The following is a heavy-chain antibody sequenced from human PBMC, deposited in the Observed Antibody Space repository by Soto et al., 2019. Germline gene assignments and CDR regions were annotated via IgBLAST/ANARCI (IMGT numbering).Heavy chain of an antibody. CDR2: ISDPGTST. D-gene: IGHD2-21*02. V-gene: IGHV3-23*01. CDR1: GFTFGNYA. CDR3: AKSLVTPSDAFDL. Sequence: AGGSLRLFCAASGFTFGNYAMNWVRQAPGKGLEWISSISDPGTSTYYANSVKGRFSMSRDNSENTLFLQMNRLRADDTAVYFCAKSLVTPSDAFDLWGRGTLVTVSS. J-gene: IGHJ3*01.